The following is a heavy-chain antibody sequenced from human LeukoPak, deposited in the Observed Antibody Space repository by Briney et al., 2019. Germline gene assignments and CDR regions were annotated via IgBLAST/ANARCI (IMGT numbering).Heavy chain of an antibody. CDR2: IIPIFGTA. Sequence: TVKVSCKASGGTFSSYAISWVRQAPGQGLEWMGGIIPIFGTANYAQKFQGRVTITADESTSTAYMELSSLRSEDTAVYYCARGGIAVASAFDIWGQGTMVTVSS. D-gene: IGHD6-19*01. V-gene: IGHV1-69*13. CDR1: GGTFSSYA. J-gene: IGHJ3*02. CDR3: ARGGIAVASAFDI.